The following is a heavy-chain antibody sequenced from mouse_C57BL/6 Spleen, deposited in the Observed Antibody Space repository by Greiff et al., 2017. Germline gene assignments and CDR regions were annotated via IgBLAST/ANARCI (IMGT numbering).Heavy chain of an antibody. CDR3: ASDSNYIWFAY. Sequence: ESGPGLVKPSQSLSLTCSVTGYSITSGYYWNWIRQFPGNKLEWMGYLSYDGSNNYNLSLKNRISITRDTSKNQFFLKLNSVTTEDTATYYCASDSNYIWFAYWGQGTLVTVSA. V-gene: IGHV3-6*01. J-gene: IGHJ3*01. CDR1: GYSITSGYY. D-gene: IGHD2-5*01. CDR2: LSYDGSN.